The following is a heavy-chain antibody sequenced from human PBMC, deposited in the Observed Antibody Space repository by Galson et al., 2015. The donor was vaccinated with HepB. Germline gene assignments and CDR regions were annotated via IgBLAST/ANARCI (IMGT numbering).Heavy chain of an antibody. CDR1: GFTFTSSA. V-gene: IGHV1-58*01. D-gene: IGHD3-22*01. CDR3: AADSGSSGLDAFDI. J-gene: IGHJ3*02. CDR2: IVVGSGNT. Sequence: SVKVSCKASGFTFTSSAVQWVRQARGQRLEWIGWIVVGSGNTTYAQKFQERVTISRDMSTSTAYMELSSLRAEDTAVYYCAADSGSSGLDAFDIWGQGTMVTVSS.